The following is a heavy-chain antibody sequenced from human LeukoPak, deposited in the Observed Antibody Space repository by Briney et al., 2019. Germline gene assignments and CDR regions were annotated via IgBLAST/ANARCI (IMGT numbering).Heavy chain of an antibody. V-gene: IGHV3-30*04. J-gene: IGHJ6*02. Sequence: GRSLRLSCAASGFTFSSYAMHWVRQAPGKGLERVAVISYDGSNKYYADSVKGRFTISRDNSKNTLYLQMNSLRAEDTAVYYCARQVLRYFDWLKQYYYYGMDVWGQGTTVTVSS. CDR2: ISYDGSNK. CDR3: ARQVLRYFDWLKQYYYYGMDV. D-gene: IGHD3-9*01. CDR1: GFTFSSYA.